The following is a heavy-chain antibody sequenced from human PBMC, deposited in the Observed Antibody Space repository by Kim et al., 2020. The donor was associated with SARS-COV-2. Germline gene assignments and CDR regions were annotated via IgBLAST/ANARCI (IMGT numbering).Heavy chain of an antibody. Sequence: GSIHYADSVNGRFTTSRDSSKNTVYLHMNSLRAEDTALYYCARDLVKITDMWGQGTRVTVSS. J-gene: IGHJ3*02. CDR3: ARDLVKITDM. D-gene: IGHD3-10*01. V-gene: IGHV3-53*01. CDR2: GSI.